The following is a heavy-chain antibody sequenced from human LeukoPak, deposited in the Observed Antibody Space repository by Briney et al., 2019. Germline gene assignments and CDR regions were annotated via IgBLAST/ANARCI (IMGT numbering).Heavy chain of an antibody. J-gene: IGHJ4*02. D-gene: IGHD6-19*01. V-gene: IGHV3-21*01. Sequence: GGSLRLSCAASGFTFSSYSMNWVRQAPGQGLEWVSSISSSSSYIYYADSVKGRFTISRDNAKNSLYLQMNSLRAEDTAVYYCARSSGWYLGYFDYWGQGTLVTVSS. CDR2: ISSSSSYI. CDR1: GFTFSSYS. CDR3: ARSSGWYLGYFDY.